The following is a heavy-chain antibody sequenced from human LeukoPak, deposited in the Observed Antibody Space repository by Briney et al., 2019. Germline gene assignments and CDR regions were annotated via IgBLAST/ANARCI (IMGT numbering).Heavy chain of an antibody. Sequence: GWSLRLSCVASGFTFSNYGMHWVRQAPGKGLEWVAVIWYDGSKKYCADSVKGRFTISRDNSKNTLYLQINSLRAEDTAMYYCARELPPVVNYRFDHWGQGTLVTVSS. V-gene: IGHV3-33*01. D-gene: IGHD1-7*01. CDR2: IWYDGSKK. J-gene: IGHJ5*02. CDR1: GFTFSNYG. CDR3: ARELPPVVNYRFDH.